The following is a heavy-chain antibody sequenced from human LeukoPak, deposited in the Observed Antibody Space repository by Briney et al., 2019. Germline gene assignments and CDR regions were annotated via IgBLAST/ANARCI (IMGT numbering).Heavy chain of an antibody. CDR3: ARDGAAAAGTEPHFDY. V-gene: IGHV4-61*01. CDR1: GGSVSSGSYY. Sequence: SETLSLTCTVSGGSVSSGSYYWSWIRQPPGKGLEWIGYIYYSGSTNYNPSLKSRVTISVDTSKNQSSLKLSSVTAADTAVYYCARDGAAAAGTEPHFDYWGQGTLVTVSS. D-gene: IGHD6-13*01. J-gene: IGHJ4*02. CDR2: IYYSGST.